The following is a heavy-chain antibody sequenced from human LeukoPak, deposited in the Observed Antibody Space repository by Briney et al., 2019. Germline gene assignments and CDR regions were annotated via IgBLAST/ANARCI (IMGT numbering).Heavy chain of an antibody. CDR1: GGSISSYY. V-gene: IGHV4-59*01. CDR2: IYYSGYT. J-gene: IGHJ6*03. D-gene: IGHD3-16*01. Sequence: SETLSLTCTVSGGSISSYYWSWIRQPPGKGLEYIGYIYYSGYTNYNPSLKSRVAISVDTSKNQFSLKLSSVTAADTAVYYCARETSQKGAHYMDVWGKGTTVTISS. CDR3: ARETSQKGAHYMDV.